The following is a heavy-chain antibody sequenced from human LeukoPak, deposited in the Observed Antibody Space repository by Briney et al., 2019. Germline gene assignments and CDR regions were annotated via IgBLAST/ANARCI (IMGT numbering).Heavy chain of an antibody. Sequence: GGSLRLSCAASGFTFSSYAMGWVRQAPGKGLEWVSAISGSGGRTYYADSVKGRFTISRDNSKNTLYLQMNSLRAEDTAVYYCAKDLRDSTGGYYFDYWGQGTLVTVSS. CDR2: ISGSGGRT. J-gene: IGHJ4*02. CDR1: GFTFSSYA. D-gene: IGHD2-2*01. V-gene: IGHV3-23*01. CDR3: AKDLRDSTGGYYFDY.